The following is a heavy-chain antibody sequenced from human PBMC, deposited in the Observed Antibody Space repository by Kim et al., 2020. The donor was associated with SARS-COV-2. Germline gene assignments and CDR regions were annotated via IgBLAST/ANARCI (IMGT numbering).Heavy chain of an antibody. V-gene: IGHV4-34*01. Sequence: SNPSLKSRVTISVDTSKNQFSLKLSSVTAADTAVYYCARGDCSSTSCFDYWGQGTLVTVSS. J-gene: IGHJ4*02. CDR3: ARGDCSSTSCFDY. D-gene: IGHD2-2*01.